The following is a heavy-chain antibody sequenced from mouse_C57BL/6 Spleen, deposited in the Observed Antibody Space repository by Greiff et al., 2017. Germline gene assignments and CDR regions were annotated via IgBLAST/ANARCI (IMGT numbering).Heavy chain of an antibody. V-gene: IGHV1-64*01. CDR3: ASEEIYYGYYAFAY. Sequence: VQLQQPGAELVKPGASVKLSCKASGYTFTSYWMHWVKQRPGQGLEWIGMIHPNSGSTNYNEKFKSKATLTVDKSSSTAYMQLSSLTSEDSAVYYCASEEIYYGYYAFAYWGQGTLVTVSA. J-gene: IGHJ3*01. D-gene: IGHD2-3*01. CDR1: GYTFTSYW. CDR2: IHPNSGST.